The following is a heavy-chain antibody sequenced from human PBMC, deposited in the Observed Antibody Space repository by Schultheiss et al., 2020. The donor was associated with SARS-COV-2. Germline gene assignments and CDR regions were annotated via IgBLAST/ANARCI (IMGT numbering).Heavy chain of an antibody. CDR2: ISGSGGST. CDR3: ARDGKWELLAPFDY. J-gene: IGHJ4*02. V-gene: IGHV3-23*01. CDR1: GFTFSSYA. D-gene: IGHD1-26*01. Sequence: GGSLRLSCAASGFTFSSYAMSWVRQAPGKGLEWVSAISGSGGSTYYADSVKGRFTISRENAKNSLYLQMNSLRAGDTAVYYCARDGKWELLAPFDYWGQGTLVTVSS.